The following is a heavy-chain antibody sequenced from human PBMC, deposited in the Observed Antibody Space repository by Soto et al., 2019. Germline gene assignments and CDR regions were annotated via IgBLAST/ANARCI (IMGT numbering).Heavy chain of an antibody. CDR1: GFSFSNDW. V-gene: IGHV3-7*01. CDR2: IKHDGSEE. CDR3: ARDILEV. Sequence: EVQTVESGGGLVQPGGSLRLSCETSGFSFSNDWMTWVRQAPGKGLEWVANIKHDGSEEYYVDSVKGRFTISRDNAKNSLHLQKNNLRADDTAIYYCARDILEVGGQGTLVTVSS. J-gene: IGHJ4*02. D-gene: IGHD3-3*01.